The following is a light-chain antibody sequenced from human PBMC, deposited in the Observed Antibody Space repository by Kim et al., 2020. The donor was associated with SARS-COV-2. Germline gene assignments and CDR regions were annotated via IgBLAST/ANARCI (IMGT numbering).Light chain of an antibody. J-gene: IGLJ3*02. CDR2: DVS. V-gene: IGLV2-14*03. CDR1: SSDIGNFNS. CDR3: TSYTISNAWV. Sequence: QSALTQPASVSGSPGQSITISCTGSSSDIGNFNSVSWFQQYPGRVPKLLTYDVSVRSSGVSSRFSASKSDNTASLTISGLQAEDEAVYYCTSYTISNAWVFGGGTKL.